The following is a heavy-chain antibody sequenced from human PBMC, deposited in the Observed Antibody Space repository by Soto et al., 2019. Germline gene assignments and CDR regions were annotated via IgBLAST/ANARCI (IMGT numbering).Heavy chain of an antibody. CDR2: ISSSSSYI. D-gene: IGHD3-3*01. CDR3: ARKAILNYYYYGMDV. V-gene: IGHV3-21*01. CDR1: GFTFSSYS. Sequence: PGGSLRLSCAASGFTFSSYSMNWVRQAPGKGLEWVSSISSSSSYIYYADSVKGRFTISRDNAKNSLYLQMNSLRAEDTAVYYCARKAILNYYYYGMDVWGQGXTVTVSS. J-gene: IGHJ6*02.